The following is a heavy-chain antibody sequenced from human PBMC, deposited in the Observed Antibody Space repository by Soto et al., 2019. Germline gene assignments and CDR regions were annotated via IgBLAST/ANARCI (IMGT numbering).Heavy chain of an antibody. CDR2: ISPHNFKT. V-gene: IGHV1-18*01. Sequence: QVQLEQSGAEVKKPGDSVKVSCKASGYTFTHFYITWVRQAPGQGLEWMGAISPHNFKTNYAQKFRGRITLTTEKSTNTAYMDLRSLTCDDTAVYYCARDEGGYDVLAGYYKAHHFDYWGQGVPVTVSS. J-gene: IGHJ4*02. CDR1: GYTFTHFY. CDR3: ARDEGGYDVLAGYYKAHHFDY. D-gene: IGHD3-9*01.